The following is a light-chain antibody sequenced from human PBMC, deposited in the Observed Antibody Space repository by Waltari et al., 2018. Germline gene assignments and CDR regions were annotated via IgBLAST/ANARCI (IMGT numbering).Light chain of an antibody. CDR3: FQASFWPPA. Sequence: DVILTQSPLSLPVTPGQPASISCRSNRSLVYGDGNTYFHWFHQRPGQSPRRLIYRVSNRDFGVPDRFSGSGSGTEFTLKISRVEAEDVGVYYCFQASFWPPAFGQGTRVDIE. CDR1: RSLVYGDGNTY. J-gene: IGKJ1*01. CDR2: RVS. V-gene: IGKV2-30*01.